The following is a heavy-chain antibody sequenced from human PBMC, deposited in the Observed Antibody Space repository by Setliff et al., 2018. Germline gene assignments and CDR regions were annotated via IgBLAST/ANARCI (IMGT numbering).Heavy chain of an antibody. J-gene: IGHJ3*02. CDR2: ISGSSSYI. V-gene: IGHV3-21*01. CDR1: GFTFSSYS. CDR3: ARGFGWGAFDI. Sequence: GSLRLSCAASGFTFSSYSMNWVRQAPGKGLEWVSSISGSSSYIYYADSVKGRFTISRDNAKNSLYLQMNSLRAEDTAVYYCARGFGWGAFDIWGQGTMVTVS. D-gene: IGHD3-10*01.